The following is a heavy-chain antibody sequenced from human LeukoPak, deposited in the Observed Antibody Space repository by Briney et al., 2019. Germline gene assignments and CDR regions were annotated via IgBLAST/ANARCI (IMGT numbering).Heavy chain of an antibody. Sequence: SDTLSLTCAVSGDSISSGNWWGWIRQPPGKGLEWIGYIYYGGSTYYNPSLKSRVTMSVDTSKNQFSLKLSSVPAVDTAVYYCARTLSGSYHYFDYWGQGTLLTVSS. CDR3: ARTLSGSYHYFDY. V-gene: IGHV4-28*01. J-gene: IGHJ4*02. CDR1: GDSISSGNW. CDR2: IYYGGST. D-gene: IGHD1-26*01.